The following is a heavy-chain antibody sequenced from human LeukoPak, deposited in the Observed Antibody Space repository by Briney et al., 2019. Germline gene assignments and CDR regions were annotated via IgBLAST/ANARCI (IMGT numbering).Heavy chain of an antibody. CDR3: ARGYCSGGSCYSYYYYSYMDV. CDR2: INDSGST. V-gene: IGHV4-34*01. CDR1: GGSFGGYY. Sequence: PSETLSLTCAVYGGSFGGYYWSWIRQPPGKGLEWIGEINDSGSTNYIPSLKSRVTISVDRSKNQFSLWLSSVTAADTAVYYCARGYCSGGSCYSYYYYSYMDVWGKGTTVTVSS. D-gene: IGHD2-15*01. J-gene: IGHJ6*03.